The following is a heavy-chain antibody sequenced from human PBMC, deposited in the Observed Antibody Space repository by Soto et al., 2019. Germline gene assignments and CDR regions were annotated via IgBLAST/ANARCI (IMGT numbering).Heavy chain of an antibody. CDR3: ATDPGPGIPAEFDY. J-gene: IGHJ4*02. V-gene: IGHV3-21*01. CDR1: GFTFSSYN. D-gene: IGHD6-13*01. CDR2: ISSISSYM. Sequence: GGSLRLSCAASGFTFSSYNMNWVRQAPGKGLEWVSSISSISSYMYYADSVKGRFTISRDNAKNSLFLQMNSLRAEDTAVYYCATDPGPGIPAEFDYWGQGTQVTVS.